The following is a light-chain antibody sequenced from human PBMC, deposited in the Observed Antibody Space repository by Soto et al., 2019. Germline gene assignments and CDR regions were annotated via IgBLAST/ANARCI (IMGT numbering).Light chain of an antibody. J-gene: IGLJ1*01. V-gene: IGLV2-14*03. CDR2: DVT. CDR1: SSDIGAYQY. Sequence: QSALTQPASVSGSPGQSITISCTGSSSDIGAYQYVCWYQQHPGKVPKLLIYDVTDRPSGVSDRFSGSKSGNTASLTIYGLQAEDEADYYCSSYSYSGTYVCGTGTKGTVL. CDR3: SSYSYSGTYV.